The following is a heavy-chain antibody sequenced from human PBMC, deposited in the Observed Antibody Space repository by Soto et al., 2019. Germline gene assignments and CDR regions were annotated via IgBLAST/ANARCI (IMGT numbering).Heavy chain of an antibody. V-gene: IGHV1-2*04. Sequence: QVQLVQSGAEVKKPGASVRVSCKASGYSFTDYHIHWVRQAPGQGLEWLGRINPKSGGTSNAQKFKGWVTMTRDRSISTVYMELTRLRSDDTSVYFCARGHSTDCSNGVCSFFYKHEMDVWGQVTTVTVSS. J-gene: IGHJ6*02. CDR1: GYSFTDYH. CDR3: ARGHSTDCSNGVCSFFYKHEMDV. D-gene: IGHD2-8*01. CDR2: INPKSGGT.